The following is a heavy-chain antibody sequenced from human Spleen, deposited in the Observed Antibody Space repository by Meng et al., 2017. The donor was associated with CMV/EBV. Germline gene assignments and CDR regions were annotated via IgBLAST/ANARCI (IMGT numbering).Heavy chain of an antibody. D-gene: IGHD2-2*02. CDR3: AREGYTLGRFGAFDI. CDR1: GFTLSSDW. V-gene: IGHV3-74*01. Sequence: GESLKISCAASGFTLSSDWMHWVRQAPGKGLVWVSRINSVGTGTSYADSVKGRFTISRDNSKNTLYLQMNGLRAEDSAVYFCAREGYTLGRFGAFDIWGQGTMVTVSS. CDR2: INSVGTGT. J-gene: IGHJ3*02.